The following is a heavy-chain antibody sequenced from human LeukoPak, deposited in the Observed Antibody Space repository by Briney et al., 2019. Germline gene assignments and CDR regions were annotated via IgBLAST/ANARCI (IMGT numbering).Heavy chain of an antibody. CDR3: ARDVPAAGHDY. CDR2: ISSGGDT. V-gene: IGHV3-66*01. CDR1: GFTFSSYA. D-gene: IGHD6-13*01. J-gene: IGHJ4*02. Sequence: GGSLRLSCAASGFTFSSYAMNWVRQAPGKGLEWLSVISSGGDTFYADSVNGRFTISRDESKKMISLQMNTLRPDDTGVYYCARDVPAAGHDYWGQGTLVTVSS.